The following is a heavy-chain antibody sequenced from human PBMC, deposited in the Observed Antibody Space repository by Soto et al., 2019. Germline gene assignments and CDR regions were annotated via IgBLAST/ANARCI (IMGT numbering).Heavy chain of an antibody. V-gene: IGHV4-61*01. CDR3: ARAQPFDS. CDR1: GGSVSSGNYY. D-gene: IGHD2-2*01. Sequence: SETLSLTCAVSGGSVSSGNYYWSWIRQPPGKGLEWIGYFYYTGSTNYNPSLKSRVTISLDTSKNQFSLNLRSVTAADTAVYYCARAQPFDSWGQGILVTSPQ. CDR2: FYYTGST. J-gene: IGHJ4*02.